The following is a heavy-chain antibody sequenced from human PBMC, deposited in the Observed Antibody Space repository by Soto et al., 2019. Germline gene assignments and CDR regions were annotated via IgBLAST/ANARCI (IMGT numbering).Heavy chain of an antibody. J-gene: IGHJ5*02. V-gene: IGHV4-4*07. CDR3: ARGKRFSDSFDP. CDR2: IYSSGGT. CDR1: GGAISGYY. D-gene: IGHD3-3*01. Sequence: QVQLQESGPGLVKPSETLSLTCTVSGGAISGYYWTWIRQSAGKGLEWIGRIYSSGGTKYNPSLQSRVTMSLDTSKNQFSLRLTSVTAADTAVYYCARGKRFSDSFDPWGQGTLVTVSS.